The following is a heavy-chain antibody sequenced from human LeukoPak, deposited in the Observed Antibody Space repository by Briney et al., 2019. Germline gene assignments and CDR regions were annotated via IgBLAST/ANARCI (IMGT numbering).Heavy chain of an antibody. D-gene: IGHD3-22*01. CDR3: AKDLYDSSGYYYEYYYYYYGMDV. CDR2: ISGSGGST. Sequence: GGSLRLSCAASGFTFSSYAMSWVRQAPGKGLEWVSAISGSGGSTYYADSVKGRFTISRDNSKNTLYLQMNSLRAEDTAVYYCAKDLYDSSGYYYEYYYYYYGMDVWGQGTTVTVSS. CDR1: GFTFSSYA. J-gene: IGHJ6*02. V-gene: IGHV3-23*01.